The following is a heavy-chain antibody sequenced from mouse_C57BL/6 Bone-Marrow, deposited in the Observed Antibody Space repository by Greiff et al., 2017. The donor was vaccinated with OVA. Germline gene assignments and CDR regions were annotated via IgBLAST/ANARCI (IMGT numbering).Heavy chain of an antibody. V-gene: IGHV3-6*01. J-gene: IGHJ2*01. CDR3: ARGDYGSTFDY. D-gene: IGHD1-1*01. Sequence: VKLQESGPGLVKPSQSRSLTCSFTGYSIPSGYYWKWIRQFPGNKLEWMGYISYDGSNNYNPSLKNRISITRDTSKNQFFLKLNSVTTEDTATYYCARGDYGSTFDYWGQGTTLTVSS. CDR2: ISYDGSN. CDR1: GYSIPSGYY.